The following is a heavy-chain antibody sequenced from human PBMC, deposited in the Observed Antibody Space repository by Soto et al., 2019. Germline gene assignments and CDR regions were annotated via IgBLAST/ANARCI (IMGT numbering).Heavy chain of an antibody. CDR3: ARIRGCDYYYCGMDV. CDR2: IWYDGSNK. D-gene: IGHD2-8*01. J-gene: IGHJ6*02. Sequence: QVPLVESGGGVVQPGRSLRLSCAASGFTFSSYGMHWVRQAPGKGLEWVAVIWYDGSNKYYADSVKGRFTISRDNSKNTLYLQMNSLRAEDTAVYYCARIRGCDYYYCGMDVWGQGTTVTVSS. V-gene: IGHV3-33*01. CDR1: GFTFSSYG.